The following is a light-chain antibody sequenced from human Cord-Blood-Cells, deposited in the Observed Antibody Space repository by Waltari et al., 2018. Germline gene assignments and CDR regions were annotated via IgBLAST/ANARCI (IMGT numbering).Light chain of an antibody. Sequence: EIVLRQSPGNLSLSPGQSATLSCRASQSVSSSYLAWYQQKPGQAPRLLIYGAASRSTGISERFSGSGSGTVFTLTMSRLDPEDFAVYYCQQYGSSPPYTFGEGTKLEIK. CDR1: QSVSSSY. V-gene: IGKV3-20*01. CDR2: GAA. CDR3: QQYGSSPPYT. J-gene: IGKJ2*01.